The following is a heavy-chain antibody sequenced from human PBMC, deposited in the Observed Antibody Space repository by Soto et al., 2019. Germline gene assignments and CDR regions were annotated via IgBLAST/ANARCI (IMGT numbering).Heavy chain of an antibody. V-gene: IGHV6-1*01. CDR1: GDSVSSKSGA. Sequence: SQTLSLTCAISGDSVSSKSGAWNWIRQSPSRGLEWLGRTYYRSKWYNEYAVSVKGRVTINPDTSKNQFSLQLNSVTPEDSAVYYCARTQSVFDYWGQGTQVTGSS. CDR2: TYYRSKWYN. CDR3: ARTQSVFDY. J-gene: IGHJ4*02.